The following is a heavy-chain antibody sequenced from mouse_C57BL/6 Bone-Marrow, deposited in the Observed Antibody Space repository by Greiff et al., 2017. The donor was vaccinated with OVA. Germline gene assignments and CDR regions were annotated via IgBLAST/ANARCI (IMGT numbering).Heavy chain of an antibody. CDR3: ARETIMPVVAPMDY. Sequence: ESGPGLVKPSQSLSLTCSVTGYSITSGYYWNWIRQFPGNKLEWMGYISYDGSNNYNPSLKNRISITRATSKNQFFLKLNSVTTEDTATHYSARETIMPVVAPMDYWGQGTSVTVSS. D-gene: IGHD1-1*01. CDR1: GYSITSGYY. V-gene: IGHV3-6*01. J-gene: IGHJ4*01. CDR2: ISYDGSN.